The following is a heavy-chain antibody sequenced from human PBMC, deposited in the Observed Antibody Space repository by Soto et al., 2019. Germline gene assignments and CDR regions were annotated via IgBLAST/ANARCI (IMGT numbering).Heavy chain of an antibody. V-gene: IGHV1-2*04. J-gene: IGHJ3*02. Sequence: ASVKVSCKASGYTFTGYYMHWVRQAPGQGLEWMGWSNPNSGGTNYSQKCQGWVTMTRDTSISTAYMELSRLRSDDTAVYYCARGSYYDSSGYFFDAFDIWGQGTMVT. CDR3: ARGSYYDSSGYFFDAFDI. CDR1: GYTFTGYY. CDR2: SNPNSGGT. D-gene: IGHD3-22*01.